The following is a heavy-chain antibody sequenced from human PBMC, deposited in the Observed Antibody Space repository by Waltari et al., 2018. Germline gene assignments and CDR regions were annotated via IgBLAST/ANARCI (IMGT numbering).Heavy chain of an antibody. CDR3: ARDTPGDGIDY. CDR2: VNSDGNSP. D-gene: IGHD7-27*01. V-gene: IGHV3-74*01. Sequence: EVQLVESGGGLVQPGGSLRLSCAASGLPFSNYWMHWVRQVPEKGLMWVSHVNSDGNSPSYADSVKGRFTISRDNAKNTVYLQMNSLRAEDTAVYYCARDTPGDGIDYWGQGTLVTVSS. CDR1: GLPFSNYW. J-gene: IGHJ4*02.